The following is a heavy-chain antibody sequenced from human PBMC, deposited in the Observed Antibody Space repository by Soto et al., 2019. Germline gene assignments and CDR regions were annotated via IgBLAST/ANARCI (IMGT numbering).Heavy chain of an antibody. Sequence: EVQLVESGGGLVQPGGSLRLSCAASGFTFSGRSMHWVRQAPGKGLVWVSGIANAGTDSTYADSVKGRFTSSRDNAKNTLYLQRNSLRVEDTAVYYCARGWFGPDVWGKGTTVTASS. CDR2: IANAGTDS. CDR3: ARGWFGPDV. J-gene: IGHJ6*04. V-gene: IGHV3-74*01. D-gene: IGHD3-10*01. CDR1: GFTFSGRS.